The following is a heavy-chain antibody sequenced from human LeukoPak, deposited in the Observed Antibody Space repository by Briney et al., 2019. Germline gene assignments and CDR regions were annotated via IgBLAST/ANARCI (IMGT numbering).Heavy chain of an antibody. CDR2: ISAYNGNT. D-gene: IGHD1-26*01. Sequence: GASVKVSCKASGYTFTSYGISWVRQAPGQGLEWMGWISAYNGNTNYAQKLQARVTMTTDTSTSTAYMELRSLRSDDTAVYYCAIIIGIVGATTFDYWGQGTLVTVSS. J-gene: IGHJ4*02. V-gene: IGHV1-18*01. CDR3: AIIIGIVGATTFDY. CDR1: GYTFTSYG.